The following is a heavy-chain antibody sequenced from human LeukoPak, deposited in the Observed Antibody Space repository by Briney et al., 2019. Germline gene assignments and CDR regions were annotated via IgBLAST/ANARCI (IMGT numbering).Heavy chain of an antibody. V-gene: IGHV3-30*19. J-gene: IGHJ4*02. Sequence: GGSLRLSCAASGFSFSSYAIHWVRQAPGKGLEWLSFISSDGSEKYYADSVKGRFTISRDNSKNTLYLQLSSLRVEDTAVYYCAREHGRSGYFDYWGQGTLVSVSS. CDR1: GFSFSSYA. CDR2: ISSDGSEK. D-gene: IGHD3-22*01. CDR3: AREHGRSGYFDY.